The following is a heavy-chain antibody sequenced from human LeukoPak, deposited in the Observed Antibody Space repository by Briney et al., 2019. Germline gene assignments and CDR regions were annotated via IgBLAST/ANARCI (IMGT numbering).Heavy chain of an antibody. D-gene: IGHD1-26*01. CDR1: GGTFSSYA. CDR3: ARDPGSGSYRYFDY. J-gene: IGHJ4*02. V-gene: IGHV1-69*13. Sequence: SVKVSCKASGGTFSSYAISWVRQAPGQGLEWMGGIIPIFGTANYAQKFQGRVTITADESTSTAYMELSSLRSDDTAVYYCARDPGSGSYRYFDYWGQGTLVTVSS. CDR2: IIPIFGTA.